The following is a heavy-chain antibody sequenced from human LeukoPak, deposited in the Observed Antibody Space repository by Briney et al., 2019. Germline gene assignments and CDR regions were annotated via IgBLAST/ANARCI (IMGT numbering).Heavy chain of an antibody. D-gene: IGHD5-18*01. J-gene: IGHJ4*02. V-gene: IGHV5-51*01. CDR1: GYSFTSYW. CDR2: IYPGDSDT. Sequence: GESLKISCKGSGYSFTSYWIGWVRQMRGKGLEWMGIIYPGDSDTRYSPSFQGQVTISADKSISTAYLQWSSLKASDTAMYYCAVCGYSYGCVGPFDYWGQGTLVTVSS. CDR3: AVCGYSYGCVGPFDY.